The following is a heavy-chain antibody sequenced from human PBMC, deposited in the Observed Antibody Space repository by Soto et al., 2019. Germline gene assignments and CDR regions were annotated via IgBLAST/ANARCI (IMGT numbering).Heavy chain of an antibody. CDR3: ARQKGY. Sequence: PWESLKISCKASGYTFTDAWIGWVRQMPGKGLEWMGIVYPGDSQTRYNPSFQGQITISADKSITTAYLQWTSLKASDSAMYYCARQKGYWGQGTLVTVSS. CDR1: GYTFTDAW. CDR2: VYPGDSQT. J-gene: IGHJ4*02. V-gene: IGHV5-51*01.